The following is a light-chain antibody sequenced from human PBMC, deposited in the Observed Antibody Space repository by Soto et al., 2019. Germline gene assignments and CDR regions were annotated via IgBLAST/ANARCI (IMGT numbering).Light chain of an antibody. CDR1: RSNIGSNY. Sequence: QSVLTQPPSASATPGQRVTITCSGSRSNIGSNYVYWYQQLPGTAPKLLIYRNNQRPSGVPDRFSGSKSGTSASLAISGLRSEDEAESYCAAWDYSLSAGVFGGGTKVTVL. CDR2: RNN. V-gene: IGLV1-47*01. J-gene: IGLJ3*02. CDR3: AAWDYSLSAGV.